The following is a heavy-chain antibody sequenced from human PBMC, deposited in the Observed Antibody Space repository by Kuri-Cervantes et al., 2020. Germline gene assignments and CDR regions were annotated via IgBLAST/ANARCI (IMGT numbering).Heavy chain of an antibody. CDR3: AREVQLWPPDL. V-gene: IGHV1-69*06. Sequence: SVKVSCKASGGTFSSYAISWVRQAPGQGLEWMGGITPIFGTGNYAQKFQGRVTITADKSTSTAYLELSRLTSEDTAVYYCAREVQLWPPDLWGQGTLVTVSS. CDR2: ITPIFGTG. CDR1: GGTFSSYA. D-gene: IGHD1-1*01. J-gene: IGHJ4*02.